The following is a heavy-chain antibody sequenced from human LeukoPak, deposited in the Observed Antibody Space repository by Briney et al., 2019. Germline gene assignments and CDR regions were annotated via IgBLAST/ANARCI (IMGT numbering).Heavy chain of an antibody. D-gene: IGHD3-22*01. CDR2: IYYSGST. CDR3: ARITYYYDSSGSPRGAFDI. V-gene: IGHV4-39*07. CDR1: GGSISSSSYY. Sequence: PSETLSLTCTVSGGSISSSSYYWGWIRQPPGKGLEWIGSIYYSGSTNYNPSLKSRVTISVDTSKNQFSLKLSSVTAADTAVYYCARITYYYDSSGSPRGAFDIWGQGTMVTVSS. J-gene: IGHJ3*02.